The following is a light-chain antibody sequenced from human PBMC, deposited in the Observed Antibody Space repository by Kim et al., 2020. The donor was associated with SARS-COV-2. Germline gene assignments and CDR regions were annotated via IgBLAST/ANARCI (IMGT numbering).Light chain of an antibody. J-gene: IGKJ4*01. CDR2: GAS. Sequence: PPGETATPCCSASQSVSSNLAWYQQKPGQAPRLLIYGASTRATGIPDRFSGSGSGTEFTLTISSLQSEDFAVYYCQQYNNWPPLTFGGGTKVDIK. CDR3: QQYNNWPPLT. V-gene: IGKV3-15*01. CDR1: QSVSSN.